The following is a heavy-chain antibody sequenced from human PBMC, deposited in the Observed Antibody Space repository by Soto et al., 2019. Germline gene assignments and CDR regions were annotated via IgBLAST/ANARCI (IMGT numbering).Heavy chain of an antibody. D-gene: IGHD3-10*01. CDR3: ARDTRYYYGSGSRDYYYGMDV. CDR2: IIPIFGTA. V-gene: IGHV1-69*01. J-gene: IGHJ6*02. CDR1: GGTFSSYA. Sequence: KVSCKASGGTFSSYAISWVRQAPGQGLEWMGGIIPIFGTANYAQKFQGRVTITADESTSTAYMELSSLRSEDTAVYYCARDTRYYYGSGSRDYYYGMDVWGQGTTVTVSS.